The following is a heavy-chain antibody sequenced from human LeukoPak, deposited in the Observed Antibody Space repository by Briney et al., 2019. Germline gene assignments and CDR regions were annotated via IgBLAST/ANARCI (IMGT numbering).Heavy chain of an antibody. Sequence: SETLSLTCTVSGGSISSSSYFWGWIRQPPGKGLEWIGTIYHSGSTYYNPSLKSRVTISVDTSKNQFSLKLSSVTAADTAVYYCARRKHSHYYYYMDVWGKGTTVTVSS. D-gene: IGHD6-13*01. CDR3: ARRKHSHYYYYMDV. CDR2: IYHSGST. J-gene: IGHJ6*03. CDR1: GGSISSSSYF. V-gene: IGHV4-39*07.